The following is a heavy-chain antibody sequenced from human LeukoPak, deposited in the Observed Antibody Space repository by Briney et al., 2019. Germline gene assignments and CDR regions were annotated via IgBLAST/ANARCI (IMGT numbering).Heavy chain of an antibody. CDR2: TYYRSKWYY. CDR1: GDSVATDSGA. Sequence: SQTLSLTCAISGDSVATDSGAWNWFRQSPSRGLEWLGRTYYRSKWYYDYAVSVKSRITINPDTSKNQFSLHLNSVTPEDTAVYYCAREGRNFFDPWGQGTLVTVSS. J-gene: IGHJ5*02. CDR3: AREGRNFFDP. V-gene: IGHV6-1*01.